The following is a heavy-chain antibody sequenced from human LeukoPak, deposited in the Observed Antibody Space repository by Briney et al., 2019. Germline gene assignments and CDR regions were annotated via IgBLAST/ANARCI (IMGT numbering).Heavy chain of an antibody. Sequence: GGSLRLSCAASGFTFSSYSMNWVRQAPGKGLEWVSSISSSSSYIYYADSVKGRFTISRDNAKNSLYLQMNSLRAEDTAVYYCARGKSLSGWFHDAFDIWGQGTMVTVSS. V-gene: IGHV3-21*01. J-gene: IGHJ3*02. CDR2: ISSSSSYI. CDR1: GFTFSSYS. CDR3: ARGKSLSGWFHDAFDI. D-gene: IGHD6-19*01.